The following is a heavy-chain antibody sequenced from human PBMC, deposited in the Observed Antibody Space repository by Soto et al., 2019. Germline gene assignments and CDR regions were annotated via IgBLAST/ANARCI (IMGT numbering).Heavy chain of an antibody. J-gene: IGHJ6*02. CDR2: MNPNSGNT. V-gene: IGHV1-8*01. Sequence: VSCAGSGCTFTGYDINGVRQSTGQGLEWMGWMNPNSGNTGYAQKFQGRVTMTRNTSISTAYMELSSLRSEDTAVYYCARDTLSSSWADYYYYYGMDVWGQRTTVTVSS. D-gene: IGHD6-13*01. CDR3: ARDTLSSSWADYYYYYGMDV. CDR1: GCTFTGYD.